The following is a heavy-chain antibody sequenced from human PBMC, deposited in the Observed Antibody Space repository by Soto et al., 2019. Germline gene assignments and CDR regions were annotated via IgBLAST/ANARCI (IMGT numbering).Heavy chain of an antibody. D-gene: IGHD5-18*01. Sequence: QVQLVQSGAEVKKPGASVKVSCQASGYTFTSYGMIWVRQAPGQGLEWMGWISAYNGNTNYAPKLQGRLTMTTDTSTSTAYMELRSLRSDDTAVYYGAIDPPVDTAMATRYYYYGMDVWGQGSTVTVSS. CDR2: ISAYNGNT. J-gene: IGHJ6*02. CDR1: GYTFTSYG. CDR3: AIDPPVDTAMATRYYYYGMDV. V-gene: IGHV1-18*01.